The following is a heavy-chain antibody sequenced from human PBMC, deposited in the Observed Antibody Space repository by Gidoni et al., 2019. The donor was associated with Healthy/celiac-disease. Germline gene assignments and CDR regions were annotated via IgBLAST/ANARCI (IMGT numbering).Heavy chain of an antibody. V-gene: IGHV3-64*01. CDR2: ISSNGCST. CDR1: GFTFSSYA. Sequence: EVQLVESGGGLVQPGGSPRLSWSASGFTFSSYAMHWVRQAPGKGLEYVSAISSNGCSTYYANSVKGRFTISRDNSKNTLYLQMGSLRAEDMAVYYCARSSGRDGYNVGMGFWGQGTLVTVSS. D-gene: IGHD5-12*01. CDR3: ARSSGRDGYNVGMGF. J-gene: IGHJ4*02.